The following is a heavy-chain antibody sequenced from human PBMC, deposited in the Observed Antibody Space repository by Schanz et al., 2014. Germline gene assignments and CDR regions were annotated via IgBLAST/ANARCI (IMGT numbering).Heavy chain of an antibody. CDR2: IWFDGTNK. CDR1: GFTLSSYG. J-gene: IGHJ4*02. D-gene: IGHD6-6*01. Sequence: QVQLVESGGGVVQPGRSLRLSCSASGFTLSSYGMHWVRQAPGKGLEWLAGIWFDGTNKYNADSVKGRFTISRDTSKNTLYLLLNSLRAEDTAVYYCARDQSPYTNSSDVRYFDYWGQGTLVTVSS. CDR3: ARDQSPYTNSSDVRYFDY. V-gene: IGHV3-33*01.